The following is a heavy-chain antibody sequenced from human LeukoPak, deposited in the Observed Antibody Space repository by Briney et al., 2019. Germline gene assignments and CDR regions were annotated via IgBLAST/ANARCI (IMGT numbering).Heavy chain of an antibody. D-gene: IGHD4-17*01. CDR3: ARDTGDYGDYGSDAFDI. CDR1: GFTFSSYW. Sequence: GGSLRLSCAASGFTFSSYWMSWVRQAPGKGLEWVANIKEDGSEKYFVDSVKDRFTISRDNAKNSLYLQMNSLRAEDTAVYYCARDTGDYGDYGSDAFDIWGQGTMVTVSS. CDR2: IKEDGSEK. V-gene: IGHV3-7*01. J-gene: IGHJ3*02.